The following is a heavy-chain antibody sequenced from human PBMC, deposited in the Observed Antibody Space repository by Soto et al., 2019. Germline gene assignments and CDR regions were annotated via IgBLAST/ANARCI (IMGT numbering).Heavy chain of an antibody. J-gene: IGHJ6*02. CDR1: GYTFTSYD. V-gene: IGHV1-8*01. CDR3: AREVNYYGMDV. CDR2: MNPNSGNT. Sequence: QVQLVQSEAEVKKPGASVKVSCKASGYTFTSYDINWVRQATGQGLEWMGWMNPNSGNTGYAQKLQGTVTMTRNTSISTAYMELSSLRSEDTAVYYWAREVNYYGMDVWGQGTTVTVSS.